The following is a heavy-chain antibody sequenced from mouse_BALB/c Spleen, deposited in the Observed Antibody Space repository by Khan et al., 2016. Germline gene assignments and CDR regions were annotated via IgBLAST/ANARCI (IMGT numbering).Heavy chain of an antibody. V-gene: IGHV1S29*02. CDR1: GYTFIDYN. CDR3: ARGRFLLLDY. Sequence: VQLKESGPELVKPGASVKISCKASGYTFIDYNMHWVKQSHGKSLEWIGYSYTYDGSSSYNQNFKTKATLTVDTSSSTAYMELRSLTSEDSAVYYCARGRFLLLDYWGQGTTLTVSS. J-gene: IGHJ2*01. CDR2: SYTYDGSS. D-gene: IGHD1-1*01.